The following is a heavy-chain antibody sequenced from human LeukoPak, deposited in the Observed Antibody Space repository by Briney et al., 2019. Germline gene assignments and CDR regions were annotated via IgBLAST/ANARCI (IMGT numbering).Heavy chain of an antibody. D-gene: IGHD3-3*01. J-gene: IGHJ4*02. CDR2: ISGSGGST. CDR3: ARRPYYDFWSGTYYFDY. V-gene: IGHV3-23*01. CDR1: GFTFSSYA. Sequence: PGGSLRLSCAASGFTFSSYAMSWVRQAPGKGLEWVSAISGSGGSTYYADSVKGRFTISRDNSKNTLYLQMNSLRAEDTAVYYCARRPYYDFWSGTYYFDYWGQGTLVTVSS.